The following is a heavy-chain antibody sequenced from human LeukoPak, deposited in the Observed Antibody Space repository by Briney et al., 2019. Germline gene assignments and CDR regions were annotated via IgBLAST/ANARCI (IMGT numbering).Heavy chain of an antibody. CDR3: ARSTVFSNGYGKY. Sequence: GGSLRLSCAASGFTFSGSAMHWVRQASGKGLEWVGRIRSKVNNYATAYAASMKGRFTISRDDSKNTAYLQLNSLETEDTAVYYCARSTVFSNGYGKYWGQGTLVTVSS. V-gene: IGHV3-73*01. D-gene: IGHD5-18*01. CDR2: IRSKVNNYAT. CDR1: GFTFSGSA. J-gene: IGHJ4*02.